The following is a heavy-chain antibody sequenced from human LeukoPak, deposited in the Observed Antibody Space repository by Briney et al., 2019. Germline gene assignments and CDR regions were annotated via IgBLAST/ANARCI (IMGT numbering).Heavy chain of an antibody. J-gene: IGHJ6*03. CDR3: ARPYYYYMDV. V-gene: IGHV4-39*07. Sequence: SETLSLTCTVSGGSISSSSYYWGWIRQPPGKGLEWIGSIYHSGSTHYNPSLKSRVTMSVDKSKNQFSLKLSSVTTADTAVYYCARPYYYYMDVWGTGTTVTVSS. CDR2: IYHSGST. CDR1: GGSISSSSYY.